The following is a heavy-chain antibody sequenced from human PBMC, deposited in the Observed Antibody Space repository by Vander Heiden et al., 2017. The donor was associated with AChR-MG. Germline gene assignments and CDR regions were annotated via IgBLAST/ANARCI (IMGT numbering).Heavy chain of an antibody. CDR3: ARDLAYYGMDV. J-gene: IGHJ6*02. CDR2: ISPNGGIT. CDR1: GTTLPSYY. Sequence: QVQLVQSGAEVQKPRASLKISCQASGTTLPSYYIHWLRQAPGQGLEWMGVISPNGGITRYAQKFQGRVTMTDDTSTSTVYVELSSLRSEDTAVYYCARDLAYYGMDVWGQGTTVTVSS. V-gene: IGHV1-46*03.